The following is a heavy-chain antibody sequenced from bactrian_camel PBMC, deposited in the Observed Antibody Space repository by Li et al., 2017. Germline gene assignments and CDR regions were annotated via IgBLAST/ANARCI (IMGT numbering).Heavy chain of an antibody. J-gene: IGHJ4*01. D-gene: IGHD1*01. Sequence: DVQLVESGGDSVQTGGSLRLSCKPSFFILDDFDMMWYRQAPGNECELVSSISGDGSTYYTGSVKGRFTISHDKDKNSIDLQMNSLKPDDTAMYYCAATGQMLKVAGCRTQGTQVTVS. V-gene: IGHV3S66*01. CDR1: FFILDDFD. CDR2: ISGDGST.